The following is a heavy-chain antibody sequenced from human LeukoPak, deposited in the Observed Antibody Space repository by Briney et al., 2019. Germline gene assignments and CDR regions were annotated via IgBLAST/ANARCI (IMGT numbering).Heavy chain of an antibody. D-gene: IGHD3-22*01. J-gene: IGHJ4*02. CDR3: ARCPYDSSGYYSVPSHFDY. Sequence: GGSLRLSCAASGFTFSIYWMTWVRQAPAKGLECVANKKQDGSEKYYVDSVKGRFSISRDNAKNSLCLQMNSLSAEDTAVYYCARCPYDSSGYYSVPSHFDYWGQGTLVTVSS. CDR2: KKQDGSEK. V-gene: IGHV3-7*01. CDR1: GFTFSIYW.